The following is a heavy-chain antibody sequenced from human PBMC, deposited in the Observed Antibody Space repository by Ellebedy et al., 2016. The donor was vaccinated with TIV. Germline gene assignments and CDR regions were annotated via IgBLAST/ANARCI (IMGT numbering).Heavy chain of an antibody. J-gene: IGHJ6*02. D-gene: IGHD1-1*01. Sequence: PGGSLRLSCAASGFTFDDYGMSRVRKAPGKGREGVSGINWNGGSTGYADSVKGRFTISRDNAKNSLYLQMNSLRAEDTATYYCVKGSGTMDVWGQGTTVTVSS. CDR3: VKGSGTMDV. V-gene: IGHV3-20*04. CDR2: INWNGGST. CDR1: GFTFDDYG.